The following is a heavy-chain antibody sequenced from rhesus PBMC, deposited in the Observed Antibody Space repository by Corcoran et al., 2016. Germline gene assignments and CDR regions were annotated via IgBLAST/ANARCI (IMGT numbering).Heavy chain of an antibody. CDR2: IDGKSAGT. CDR3: ARSQYYDSGYYGGYFDY. D-gene: IGHD3-28*01. V-gene: IGHV4-73*01. CDR1: GGATSGSSV. Sequence: QVKLQHWGEGLVPPSETLSLTCAVHGGATSGSSVWRLNRPPPGHGRAWIGSIDGKSAGTNNDPSLKNRVAISKDTSRNQFSLKMSSVTDADTAVYYSARSQYYDSGYYGGYFDYWGQGVLVAVSS. J-gene: IGHJ4*01.